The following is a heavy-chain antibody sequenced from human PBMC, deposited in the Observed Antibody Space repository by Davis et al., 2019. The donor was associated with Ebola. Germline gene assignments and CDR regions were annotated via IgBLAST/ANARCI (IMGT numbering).Heavy chain of an antibody. CDR2: IYTGDSDT. CDR1: GNRFSSHW. CDR3: ATLRRTITGMDDGFDI. V-gene: IGHV5-51*01. Sequence: GESLKISCKDFGNRFSSHWIGWVRQMPGKGLEWMGIIYTGDSDTRYSPSFRGQVTISADKSIKTAFLQWSSLKASDTAIYYCATLRRTITGMDDGFDIWGEGTMVTVSS. J-gene: IGHJ3*02. D-gene: IGHD1-20*01.